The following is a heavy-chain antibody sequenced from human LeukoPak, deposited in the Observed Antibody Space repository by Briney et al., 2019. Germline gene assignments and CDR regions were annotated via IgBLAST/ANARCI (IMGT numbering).Heavy chain of an antibody. CDR1: GYAFTGYY. D-gene: IGHD3-10*01. V-gene: IGHV1-2*02. Sequence: ASVKVSCKASGYAFTGYYMHWVRQAPGQGLEWMGWINPNSGGTNYAQKFQGRVTMTRDTSISTAYMELSRLRSDDTAVYYCARGEMVRGVITVHYYYMDVWGKGTTVTVSS. J-gene: IGHJ6*03. CDR2: INPNSGGT. CDR3: ARGEMVRGVITVHYYYMDV.